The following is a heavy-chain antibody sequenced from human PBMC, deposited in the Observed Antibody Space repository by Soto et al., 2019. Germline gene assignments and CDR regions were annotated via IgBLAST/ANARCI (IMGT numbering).Heavy chain of an antibody. CDR1: GYSFTSYW. J-gene: IGHJ6*02. CDR2: IYPGDSDT. D-gene: IGHD5-12*01. V-gene: IGHV5-51*01. CDR3: ARRPLSGSDYYYGMDV. Sequence: PGESLKISCKGSGYSFTSYWIGWVRQMPGKGLEWMGIIYPGDSDTRYSPSFQGQVTISADKSISTAYLQWSSLKASDTAMYYCARRPLSGSDYYYGMDVWGQGTTVTVSS.